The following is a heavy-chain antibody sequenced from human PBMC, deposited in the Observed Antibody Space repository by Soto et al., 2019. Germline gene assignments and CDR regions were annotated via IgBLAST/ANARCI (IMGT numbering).Heavy chain of an antibody. Sequence: SVKVSCKASGGTFSSYAISWVRQAPGQGLEWMGGIIPIFGTANYAQKFQGRVTITADESTSTAYMELSSLRSEDTAVYYCARDRAYYDILTGHQRAFDIWGQGTTVTVSS. V-gene: IGHV1-69*13. J-gene: IGHJ3*02. CDR3: ARDRAYYDILTGHQRAFDI. D-gene: IGHD3-9*01. CDR1: GGTFSSYA. CDR2: IIPIFGTA.